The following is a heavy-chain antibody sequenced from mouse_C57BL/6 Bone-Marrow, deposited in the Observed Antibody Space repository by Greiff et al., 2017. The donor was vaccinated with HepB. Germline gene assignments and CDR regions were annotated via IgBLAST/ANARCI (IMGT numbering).Heavy chain of an antibody. D-gene: IGHD1-2*01. J-gene: IGHJ3*01. CDR1: GFTFTDYY. CDR2: IRNKANGYTT. V-gene: IGHV7-3*01. CDR3: ARQLRPTD. Sequence: EVQLVESGGGLVQPGGSLSLSCAASGFTFTDYYMSWVRQPPGKALEWLGFIRNKANGYTTEYSASVKGRFTISRDNAQSILYLQMNALRAEDSATYYCARQLRPTDWGQGTLVTVSA.